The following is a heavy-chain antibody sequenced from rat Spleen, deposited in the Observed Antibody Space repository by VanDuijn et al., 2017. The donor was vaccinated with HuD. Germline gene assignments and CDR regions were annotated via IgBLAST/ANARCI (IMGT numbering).Heavy chain of an antibody. J-gene: IGHJ4*01. CDR1: GFTFSDYN. D-gene: IGHD4-3*01. Sequence: EVQLVESGGGLVQPGRSLKLSCAASGFTFSDYNMAWVRQAPKKGLERVATISYDGSSTYYRDSVKGRFTISRDNAKSTLYLQMDSLRSEDTATYYCARHNSGYGVMDAWGQGASVTVSS. V-gene: IGHV5-7*01. CDR2: ISYDGSST. CDR3: ARHNSGYGVMDA.